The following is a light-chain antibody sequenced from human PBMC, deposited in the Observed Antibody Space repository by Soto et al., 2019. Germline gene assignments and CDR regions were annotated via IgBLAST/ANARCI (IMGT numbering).Light chain of an antibody. CDR3: QQYHSYSYT. V-gene: IGKV1-5*03. Sequence: DIQMTQSPSTLSASVGDTVTITCRASESVSSWLAWYQQKPGKAPKLLIYKASDLESGVSSRFRGSGSGTEFTLTISSLQPDDFATYYCQQYHSYSYTFGQGTKLDIK. J-gene: IGKJ2*01. CDR2: KAS. CDR1: ESVSSW.